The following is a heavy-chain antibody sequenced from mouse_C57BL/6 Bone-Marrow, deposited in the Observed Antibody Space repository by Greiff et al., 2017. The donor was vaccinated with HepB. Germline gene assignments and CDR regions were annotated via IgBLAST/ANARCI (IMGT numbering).Heavy chain of an antibody. CDR3: ARGMITTGSWYFDV. V-gene: IGHV1-64*01. Sequence: QVQLKQSGAELVKPGASVKLSCKASGYTFTSYWMHWVKQRPGQGLEWIGMIHPNSGSTNYNEKFKSKATLTVDKSSSTAYMQLSSLTSEDSAVYYCARGMITTGSWYFDVWGTGTTVTVSS. CDR2: IHPNSGST. J-gene: IGHJ1*03. CDR1: GYTFTSYW. D-gene: IGHD1-1*01.